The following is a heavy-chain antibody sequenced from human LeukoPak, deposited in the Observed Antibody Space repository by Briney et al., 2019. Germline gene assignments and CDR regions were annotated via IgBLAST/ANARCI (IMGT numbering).Heavy chain of an antibody. V-gene: IGHV3-30*03. CDR1: GFTFSGYG. CDR2: IAFDGSRK. J-gene: IGHJ5*02. CDR3: TRYDSSRFDP. Sequence: GRSLRLSCAASGFTFSGYGMHWVHQAPGKGLEWVTGIAFDGSRKHYADSVKGRFTISRDNARNTMDLQMNSLRVEDTAVYHCTRYDSSRFDPWGQGTLVIVSS. D-gene: IGHD3-3*01.